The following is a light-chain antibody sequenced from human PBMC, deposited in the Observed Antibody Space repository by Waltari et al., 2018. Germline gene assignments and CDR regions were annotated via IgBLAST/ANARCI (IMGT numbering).Light chain of an antibody. CDR2: AAS. J-gene: IGKJ4*01. V-gene: IGKV1-39*01. CDR1: QTISSY. Sequence: DIQLTQSPSSLSASVGDRVSITCRARQTISSYLHWYQHKPGKAPQLLIYAASNLQSGVPSRFSGSGSGTDFTLVISNLQPEDFATYFCQQSYSAPPLTFGGGTKVEIK. CDR3: QQSYSAPPLT.